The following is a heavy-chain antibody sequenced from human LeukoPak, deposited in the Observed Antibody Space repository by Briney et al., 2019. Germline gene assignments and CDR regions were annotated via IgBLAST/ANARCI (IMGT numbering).Heavy chain of an antibody. V-gene: IGHV5-51*01. Sequence: GESLKISCKGPGYSFASYWIAWVRQMLGQGLEWMGIIYPGDSDTRYSPSFQGQVTISADKSINTAYLQWSSPETSDTAMYYCARHLVRGYSYGSDYWGQGTLVTVSS. J-gene: IGHJ4*02. D-gene: IGHD5-18*01. CDR1: GYSFASYW. CDR3: ARHLVRGYSYGSDY. CDR2: IYPGDSDT.